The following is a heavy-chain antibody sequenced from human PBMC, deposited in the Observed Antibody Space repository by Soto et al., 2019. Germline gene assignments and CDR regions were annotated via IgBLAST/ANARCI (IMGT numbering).Heavy chain of an antibody. J-gene: IGHJ4*02. CDR3: ARDIDY. V-gene: IGHV3-66*01. Sequence: GGLRLSCAASGFTFSSYGISWIRLSPGKGLEWVSTIYADGKTYYADSVKGRFTMSRDDVKNTLFLQMNSLRVEDTAVYYCARDIDYCGQGTLVTVSS. CDR2: IYADGKT. CDR1: GFTFSSYG.